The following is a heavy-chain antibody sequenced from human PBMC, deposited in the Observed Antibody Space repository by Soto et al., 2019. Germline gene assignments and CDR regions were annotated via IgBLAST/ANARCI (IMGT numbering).Heavy chain of an antibody. CDR3: ARSQGSSTSLEIYYYYYYGMDV. J-gene: IGHJ6*02. CDR2: IIPISDTT. Sequence: QVQLVQSGAEVKKPGSSVKVSCKASGGTFSSYAISWVRQAPGQGLEWMGGIIPISDTTNYAQKFQGRVTITADESTSTAYMELSRLRSEDTAVYYCARSQGSSTSLEIYYYYYYGMDVWGQGTTVTV. CDR1: GGTFSSYA. D-gene: IGHD2-2*01. V-gene: IGHV1-69*01.